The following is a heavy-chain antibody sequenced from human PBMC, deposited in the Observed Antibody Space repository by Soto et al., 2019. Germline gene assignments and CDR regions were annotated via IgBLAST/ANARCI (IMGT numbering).Heavy chain of an antibody. V-gene: IGHV1-8*01. Sequence: GASVEVSCKESRYTLTSYDIKWVRQATGQGLEWMGWMNPNSGNTGYAQKFQGRVTMTRNTSISTAYMELSSLRSEDTAVYYCARVCTTTTSNTDAFDIWGQGTMVTVSS. D-gene: IGHD1-1*01. CDR1: RYTLTSYD. J-gene: IGHJ3*02. CDR3: ARVCTTTTSNTDAFDI. CDR2: MNPNSGNT.